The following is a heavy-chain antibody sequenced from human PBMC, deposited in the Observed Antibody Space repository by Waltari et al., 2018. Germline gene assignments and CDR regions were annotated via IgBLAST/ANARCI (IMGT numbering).Heavy chain of an antibody. CDR1: GGSFSGYY. J-gene: IGHJ3*02. Sequence: QVQLQQWGAGLLKPSETLSLTCAVYGGSFSGYYWSWIRQPPGKGLEWIGEINHSGSTNYNPSLKSRVTISVDTSKNQVSLRLSSVTAADKAVYYCARITTVTTSAFDIWGQGTMVTVSS. CDR2: INHSGST. V-gene: IGHV4-34*01. D-gene: IGHD4-17*01. CDR3: ARITTVTTSAFDI.